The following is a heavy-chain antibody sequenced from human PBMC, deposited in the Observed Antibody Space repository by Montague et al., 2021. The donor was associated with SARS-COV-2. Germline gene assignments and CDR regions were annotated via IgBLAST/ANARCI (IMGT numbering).Heavy chain of an antibody. CDR3: ARQVGDFWTGFYVDS. CDR1: GDSISSVNYQ. Sequence: SESLSLTCNVSGDSISSVNYQWAWFRQPPGKGLQWVGSISHSGSAYYNPSLKSRLTISVDMSKRLFSLDVESVAVAGTAFYYCARQVGDFWTGFYVDSWGQGTLVTVSS. CDR2: ISHSGSA. D-gene: IGHD3/OR15-3a*01. V-gene: IGHV4-39*01. J-gene: IGHJ4*02.